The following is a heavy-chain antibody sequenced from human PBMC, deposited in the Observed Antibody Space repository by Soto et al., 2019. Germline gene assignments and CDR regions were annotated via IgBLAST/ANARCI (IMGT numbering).Heavy chain of an antibody. D-gene: IGHD4-4*01. J-gene: IGHJ6*02. CDR2: IYPGDSDT. CDR3: ARQDDYSRPYYYYGKDV. V-gene: IGHV5-51*01. Sequence: PGESLKISCKGSGYSFTSYWIGWVRQMPGKGLEWMGIIYPGDSDTRYSPSFQGQVTISADKSISTAYLQWSSLKASDTAMYYCARQDDYSRPYYYYGKDVWGQGTTVTVSS. CDR1: GYSFTSYW.